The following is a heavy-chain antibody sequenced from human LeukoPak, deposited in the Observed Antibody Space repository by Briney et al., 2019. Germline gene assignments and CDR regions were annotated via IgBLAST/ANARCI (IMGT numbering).Heavy chain of an antibody. CDR2: VHYNGTKK. D-gene: IGHD2-15*01. CDR1: GFIFNSYC. V-gene: IGHV3-30*02. CDR3: ATGPFEGYCSGGGRYPVYSPTNRGFFDF. Sequence: GGSLRLSCAASGFIFNSYCMNWVRQAPGKGLEWVAFVHYNGTKKYHADSVKGRVTISRDNSNNILYLQMNSLRPEDTALYYCATGPFEGYCSGGGRYPVYSPTNRGFFDFWGQGVLVTVSS. J-gene: IGHJ4*02.